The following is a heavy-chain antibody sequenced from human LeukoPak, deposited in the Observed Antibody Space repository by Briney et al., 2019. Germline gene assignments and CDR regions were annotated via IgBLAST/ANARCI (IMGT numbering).Heavy chain of an antibody. J-gene: IGHJ4*02. D-gene: IGHD3-10*01. CDR1: GGSISTYY. Sequence: SETLSLTCTVSGGSISTYYWSWLRQPPGKGLEWIGYIYNSGRTNYNPSLESRVTISVDTSKNQFSLKLSSVTAADTAVYYCARGRYYYGSGSYYPKGFDYWGQGTLVTVSS. CDR3: ARGRYYYGSGSYYPKGFDY. CDR2: IYNSGRT. V-gene: IGHV4-59*12.